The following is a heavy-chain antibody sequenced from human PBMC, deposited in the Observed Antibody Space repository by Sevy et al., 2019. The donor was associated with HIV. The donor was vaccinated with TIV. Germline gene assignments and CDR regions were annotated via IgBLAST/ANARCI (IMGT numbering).Heavy chain of an antibody. V-gene: IGHV3-21*01. Sequence: GGSLRLSCAASGFTFSTYSMNWVRQAPGKGLEWVSSISSTSSYIDYANSVKGRFTISRDNAKNTLYLQMNNLRAENTAVYYGTRDYNSGWRKFNLFDPWGQGTLVTVSS. J-gene: IGHJ5*02. D-gene: IGHD6-19*01. CDR1: GFTFSTYS. CDR2: ISSTSSYI. CDR3: TRDYNSGWRKFNLFDP.